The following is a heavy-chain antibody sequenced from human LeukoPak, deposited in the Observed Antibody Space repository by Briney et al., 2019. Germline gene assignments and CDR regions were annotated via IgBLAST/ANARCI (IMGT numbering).Heavy chain of an antibody. CDR2: IYYSGST. D-gene: IGHD6-6*01. V-gene: IGHV4-61*01. CDR3: ARGWGSSSGFDY. CDR1: GGSISSSSYY. J-gene: IGHJ4*02. Sequence: SETLSLTCTVSGGSISSSSYYWSWIRQPPGKGLEWIGYIYYSGSTNYNPSLKSRVTISVDTSKNQFSLKLSSVTAADTAVYYCARGWGSSSGFDYWGQGTLVTVSS.